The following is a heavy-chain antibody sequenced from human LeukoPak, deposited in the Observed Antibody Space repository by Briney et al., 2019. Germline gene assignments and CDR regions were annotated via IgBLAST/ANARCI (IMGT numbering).Heavy chain of an antibody. V-gene: IGHV1-69*04. CDR3: ARDRRLPGSGSYGFDY. D-gene: IGHD3-10*01. CDR2: IIPILGIA. CDR1: GGTFSSYT. J-gene: IGHJ4*02. Sequence: SVKVSCKASGGTFSSYTISWVRQAPGQGLEWMGRIIPILGIANYAQKFQGRVTITADKSTSTAYMELSSLRSEDTAVYYCARDRRLPGSGSYGFDYWGQGTLVTVSS.